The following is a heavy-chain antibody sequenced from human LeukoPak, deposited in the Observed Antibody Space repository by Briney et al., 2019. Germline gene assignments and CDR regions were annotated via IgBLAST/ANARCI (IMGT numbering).Heavy chain of an antibody. CDR2: MGAMNGNR. J-gene: IGHJ4*02. CDR3: ARDPGAATYDY. Sequence: ASVKVSCKASGYTFTGYGISWARQAPGQGLEWVAWMGAMNGNRKYAEKLQGRVTVTTDTSTNTAYMELTSLRSDDTAVYFCARDPGAATYDYWGQGTLVTVSS. D-gene: IGHD6-25*01. CDR1: GYTFTGYG. V-gene: IGHV1-18*01.